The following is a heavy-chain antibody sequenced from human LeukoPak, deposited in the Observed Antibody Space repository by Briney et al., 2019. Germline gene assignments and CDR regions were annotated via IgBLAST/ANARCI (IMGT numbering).Heavy chain of an antibody. Sequence: SVKVSCKASGGTFISYAISWVRQAPGQGLEWMGGIIPIFGTANYAQKFQGRVTITADESTSTAYMELSSLRSEDTAVYYCASTDCSSTSCYVGEYFQHWGQGTLVTVSS. CDR2: IIPIFGTA. D-gene: IGHD2-2*01. J-gene: IGHJ1*01. CDR1: GGTFISYA. CDR3: ASTDCSSTSCYVGEYFQH. V-gene: IGHV1-69*13.